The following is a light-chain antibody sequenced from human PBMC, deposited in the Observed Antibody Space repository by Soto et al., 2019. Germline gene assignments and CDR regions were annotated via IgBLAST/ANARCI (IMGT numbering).Light chain of an antibody. CDR1: SSDVGGYNF. V-gene: IGLV2-11*01. CDR3: CSYAGSYTWV. J-gene: IGLJ3*02. Sequence: QSVLTQPRSVSGSPGQSVTISCTGTSSDVGGYNFVSWYQHHPGKAPKLIIYEVTKRPSGVPDRFSGSRSGNTASLTISGLQAEDEADYYCCSYAGSYTWVFGGGTKLTVL. CDR2: EVT.